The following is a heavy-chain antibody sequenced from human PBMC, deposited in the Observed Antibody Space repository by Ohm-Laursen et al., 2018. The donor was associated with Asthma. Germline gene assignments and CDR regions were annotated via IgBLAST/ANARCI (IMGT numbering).Heavy chain of an antibody. V-gene: IGHV2-5*02. D-gene: IGHD2-15*01. CDR1: GFSLSTSGVG. CDR3: AHHSSSGGSCYSAFDF. CDR2: IYWDDDK. J-gene: IGHJ4*02. Sequence: TQTLTLTCTFSGFSLSTSGVGVGWIRQPPGKALEWLALIYWDDDKRYSPSLKTRLTITKDTSKNQVVLSMTNMDPVDTATYYCAHHSSSGGSCYSAFDFWGQGTLVTVSS.